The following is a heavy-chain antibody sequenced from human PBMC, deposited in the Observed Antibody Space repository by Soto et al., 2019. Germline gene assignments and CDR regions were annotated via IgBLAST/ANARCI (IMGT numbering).Heavy chain of an antibody. J-gene: IGHJ4*02. CDR3: ARTGFVRRFGEFTSL. CDR1: GYTFTSSG. Sequence: QVQLVQSGAAVKKPGASVKVSCKASGYTFTSSGISWVRQAPGQGLEWMGWISAYNGNTNDAQKLQGRVTMTTDTSTSTADRELRSMRADDTAVYYCARTGFVRRFGEFTSLWGQGTLVTVSS. CDR2: ISAYNGNT. D-gene: IGHD3-10*01. V-gene: IGHV1-18*01.